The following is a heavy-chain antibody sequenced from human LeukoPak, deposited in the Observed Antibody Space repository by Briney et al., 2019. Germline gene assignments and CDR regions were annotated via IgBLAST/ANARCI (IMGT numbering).Heavy chain of an antibody. CDR3: ARGRLARSPYFDY. J-gene: IGHJ4*02. D-gene: IGHD6-19*01. CDR1: GGSISSTNYY. CDR2: IYYSGST. Sequence: SSETLSLTCTVSGGSISSTNYYWGWIRQPPGKGLEWIGYIYYSGSTDYNPSLKSRVTISVETSKNQFSLNLSSVTAADTAVYYCARGRLARSPYFDYRGQGTLVTVSS. V-gene: IGHV4-61*05.